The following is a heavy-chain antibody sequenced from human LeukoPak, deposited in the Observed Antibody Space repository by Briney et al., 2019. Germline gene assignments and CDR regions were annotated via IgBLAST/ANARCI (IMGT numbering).Heavy chain of an antibody. CDR3: ARGDVLRYFDWLLNPSYYFDY. CDR2: INPNSGGT. J-gene: IGHJ4*02. V-gene: IGHV1-2*04. Sequence: ASVKVSCKASGYTFTGCYMHWVRQAPGQGLEWMGWINPNSGGTNYAQKFQGWVTMTRDTSISTAYMELSRLRSDDTAVYYCARGDVLRYFDWLLNPSYYFDYWGQGTLVTVSS. CDR1: GYTFTGCY. D-gene: IGHD3-9*01.